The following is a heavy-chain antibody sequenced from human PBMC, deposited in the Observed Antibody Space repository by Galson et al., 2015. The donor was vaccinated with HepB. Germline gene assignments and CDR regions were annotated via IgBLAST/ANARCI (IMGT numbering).Heavy chain of an antibody. J-gene: IGHJ1*01. Sequence: SVKVSCKVSGYTLTESPTHWVRQAPGKGLEWMGGFDPEGETIFPHKFEGRLTMTEDTSTDTAYMELSSLTSQDTAVYYCVRDRRTEGTGTGEGFHHWGQGTLVTVSS. CDR3: VRDRRTEGTGTGEGFHH. D-gene: IGHD2-8*02. CDR2: FDPEGET. V-gene: IGHV1-24*01. CDR1: GYTLTESP.